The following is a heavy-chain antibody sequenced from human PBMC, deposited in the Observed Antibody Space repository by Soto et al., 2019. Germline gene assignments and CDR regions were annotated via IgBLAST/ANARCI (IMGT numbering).Heavy chain of an antibody. CDR1: GDTISTGGYT. CDR3: ARAGAAADYYYYYGMDV. J-gene: IGHJ6*02. D-gene: IGHD6-13*01. CDR2: TYHSGNP. V-gene: IGHV4-30-2*01. Sequence: PSETLSLTCDVSGDTISTGGYTWAWIRQPPGKALEWIGHTYHSGNPYYNPSLKSRVFISVDRSKNQFFLKVRSVTAADTAVYYCARAGAAADYYYYYGMDVWGQGTTVTVSS.